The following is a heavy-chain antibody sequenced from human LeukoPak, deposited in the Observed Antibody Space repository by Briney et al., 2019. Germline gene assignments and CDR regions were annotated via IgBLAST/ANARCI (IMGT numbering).Heavy chain of an antibody. CDR2: IIPILGIA. J-gene: IGHJ4*02. Sequence: SVKVSCKASGGTFSSYTISWVRQAPGQGREWMGRIIPILGIANYAQKFQGRVTITADKSTSTAYMELSSLRSEDTAVYDCARPGRYCSSTSCYNYFDYWGQGTLVTVSS. V-gene: IGHV1-69*02. CDR1: GGTFSSYT. CDR3: ARPGRYCSSTSCYNYFDY. D-gene: IGHD2-2*02.